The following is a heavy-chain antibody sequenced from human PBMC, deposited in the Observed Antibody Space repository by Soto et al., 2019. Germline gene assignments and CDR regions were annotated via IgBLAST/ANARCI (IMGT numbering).Heavy chain of an antibody. Sequence: GGSLRLSCAASGFTFSNAWMNWVRQAPGKGLEWVGRIKSKTDGGTTDYAAPVKGRFTISRDDSKNTLYLQMNSLKTEDTAVYYCTTDPTRITMVRGVYRLGYWGQGTLVTVSS. D-gene: IGHD3-10*01. J-gene: IGHJ4*02. CDR3: TTDPTRITMVRGVYRLGY. CDR2: IKSKTDGGTT. CDR1: GFTFSNAW. V-gene: IGHV3-15*07.